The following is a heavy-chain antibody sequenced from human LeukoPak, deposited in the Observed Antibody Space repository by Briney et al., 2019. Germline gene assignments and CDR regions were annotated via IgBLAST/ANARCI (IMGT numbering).Heavy chain of an antibody. CDR2: IWYDGSNK. Sequence: GRSLRLSSAASGFTFSSYGMHWVRQAPGKGLEWVAVIWYDGSNKYYADSVKGRFTISRDNSKNTLYLQMNSLRAEDTAVYYCARDSALDYYDSSGYMYDYWGQGTLVTVSS. V-gene: IGHV3-33*01. J-gene: IGHJ4*02. CDR1: GFTFSSYG. CDR3: ARDSALDYYDSSGYMYDY. D-gene: IGHD3-22*01.